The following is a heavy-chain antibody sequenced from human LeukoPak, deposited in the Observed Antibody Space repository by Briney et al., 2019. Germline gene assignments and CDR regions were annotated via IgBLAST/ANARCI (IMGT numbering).Heavy chain of an antibody. J-gene: IGHJ4*02. CDR1: GYTFTSYG. CDR3: ARVVPAAMREKYYYGSGSYYAGFDY. Sequence: ASVKVSCKASGYTFTSYGISWVRQAPGQGLEWMGWISAYNGNTNYAQKLQGRVTMTTDTSTSTAYMELRSLRSDDTAMYYCARVVPAAMREKYYYGSGSYYAGFDYWGQGTLVTVSS. D-gene: IGHD3-10*01. V-gene: IGHV1-18*01. CDR2: ISAYNGNT.